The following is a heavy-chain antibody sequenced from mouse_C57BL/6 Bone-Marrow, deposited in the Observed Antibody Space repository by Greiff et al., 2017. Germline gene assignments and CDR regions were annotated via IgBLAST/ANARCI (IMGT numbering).Heavy chain of an antibody. Sequence: VQLQQSGAELVKPGASVKLSCKASGYTFTSYWMQWVKQRPGQGLEWIGEIDPSDSYTNYNQKFKGKATLTVDTSSSTAYLQLSSLTSADSAVYYCAREGAYYSNAWFAYWGQGTLVTVSA. CDR1: GYTFTSYW. CDR3: AREGAYYSNAWFAY. CDR2: IDPSDSYT. V-gene: IGHV1-50*01. D-gene: IGHD2-5*01. J-gene: IGHJ3*01.